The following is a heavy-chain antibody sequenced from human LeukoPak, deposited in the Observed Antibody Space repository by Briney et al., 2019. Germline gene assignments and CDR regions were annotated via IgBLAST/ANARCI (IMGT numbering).Heavy chain of an antibody. V-gene: IGHV1-2*02. CDR2: INPNSGGT. Sequence: GASVKVSCKASGYTFTGYYMHWVRQAPGQGFEWMGWINPNSGGTNYAQKFQGRVTMTRDTSISTAYMELSRLRSDDTAVYYCARTILEWLFPFDYWGQGTLVTVSS. D-gene: IGHD3-3*01. CDR1: GYTFTGYY. CDR3: ARTILEWLFPFDY. J-gene: IGHJ4*02.